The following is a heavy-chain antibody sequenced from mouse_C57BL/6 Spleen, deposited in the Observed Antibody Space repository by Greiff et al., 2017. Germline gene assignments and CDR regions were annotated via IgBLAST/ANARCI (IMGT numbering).Heavy chain of an antibody. D-gene: IGHD1-1*01. CDR1: GYTFTDYY. CDR2: INPYNGGT. J-gene: IGHJ2*01. V-gene: IGHV1-19*01. Sequence: EVQLQQSGPVLVKPGASVKMSCKASGYTFTDYYMNWVQQSHGKSLEWIGVINPYNGGTSYNQKFKGKATLTVDKSSSTAYMVLKSLTSEYSAVYYCARRPQFITHFDYWGQGATLTVSS. CDR3: ARRPQFITHFDY.